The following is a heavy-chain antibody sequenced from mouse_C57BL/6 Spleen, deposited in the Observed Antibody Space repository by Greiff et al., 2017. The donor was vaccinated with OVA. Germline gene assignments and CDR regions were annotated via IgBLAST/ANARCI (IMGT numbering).Heavy chain of an antibody. CDR1: GYTFTSYW. CDR2: IYPGSGST. D-gene: IGHD1-1*01. Sequence: QVQLQQPGAELVKPGASVKMSCKASGYTFTSYWITWVKQRPGQGLEWIGDIYPGSGSTNYNEKFKSTATLPVDTSSSTAYLQLSSLTSEDSAVYDCARQGHYYGSDYWGQGTTLTVSS. V-gene: IGHV1-55*01. J-gene: IGHJ2*01. CDR3: ARQGHYYGSDY.